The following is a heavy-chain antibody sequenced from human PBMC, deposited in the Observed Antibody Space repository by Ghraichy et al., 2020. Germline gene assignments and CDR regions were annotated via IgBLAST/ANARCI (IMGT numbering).Heavy chain of an antibody. V-gene: IGHV4-4*07. CDR3: ASTYYDFWSGSSGYSMDV. D-gene: IGHD3-3*01. CDR1: GGSIRSYY. Sequence: SETLSLTCTVSGGSIRSYYWSWIRQPAGKGLEWIGRIYTSRSINYNPSLKSRVTMSLDTSKNQFSLSLSSVTAADTAVYYCASTYYDFWSGSSGYSMDVWGQGTTVTVSS. CDR2: IYTSRSI. J-gene: IGHJ6*02.